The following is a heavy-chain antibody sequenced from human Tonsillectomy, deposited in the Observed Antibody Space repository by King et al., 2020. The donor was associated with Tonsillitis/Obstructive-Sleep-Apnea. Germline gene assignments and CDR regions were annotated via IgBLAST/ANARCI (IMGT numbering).Heavy chain of an antibody. CDR2: IRGNSNSI. D-gene: IGHD3-16*01. CDR3: AREGAGGNYLDY. Sequence: VQLVESGGGLEQPGGSLRLSCVASGFTFSSYSMNWVRQAPGKGLEWIVYIRGNSNSIYYADSVRGRFTISRDNAKNSLYLQMNNLRDEDPAIYFCAREGAGGNYLDYWGQGTLVTVSS. V-gene: IGHV3-48*02. J-gene: IGHJ4*02. CDR1: GFTFSSYS.